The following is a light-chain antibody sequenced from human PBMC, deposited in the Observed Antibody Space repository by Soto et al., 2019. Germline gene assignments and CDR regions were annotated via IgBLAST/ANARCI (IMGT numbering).Light chain of an antibody. J-gene: IGKJ1*01. V-gene: IGKV1-6*01. CDR1: QSISSY. CDR3: LQDYNYPRT. CDR2: AAS. Sequence: IQLTQSPPSLSASVGDRVTITCRASQSISSYLNWYQQKPGKAPKLLIYAASSLQSGVPSRFSGSGSGTDFTLTISSLQPEDFATYYCLQDYNYPRTFGQGTKV.